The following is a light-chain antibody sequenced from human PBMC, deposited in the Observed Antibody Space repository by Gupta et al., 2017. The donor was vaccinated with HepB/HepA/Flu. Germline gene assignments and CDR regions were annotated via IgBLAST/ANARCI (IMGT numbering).Light chain of an antibody. V-gene: IGLV2-11*01. Sequence: QSGLTQPRSVSASPGQSVPISSSGTTNDIGLYDYISWYQQRPGVVPRLILYDVSKRPTGISERFSGSKSGNAGSLTISALQPDYEGDYFCCAYAGNNIHVFGSGTAVTVL. CDR3: CAYAGNNIHV. CDR1: TNDIGLYDY. CDR2: DVS. J-gene: IGLJ1*01.